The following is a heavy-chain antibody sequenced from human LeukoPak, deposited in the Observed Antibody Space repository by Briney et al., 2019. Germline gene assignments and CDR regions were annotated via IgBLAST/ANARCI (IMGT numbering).Heavy chain of an antibody. CDR3: ARVSSGWYDYYYYMDV. D-gene: IGHD6-19*01. CDR2: IYYSGST. CDR1: GGSISSGAYF. Sequence: PSETLSLTCTVSGGSISSGAYFWSWIRQHPGQGLEWIGYIYYSGSTNYNPSLKSRVTISVDTSKNQFSLKLSSVTAADTAVYYCARVSSGWYDYYYYMDVWGKGTTVTVSS. J-gene: IGHJ6*03. V-gene: IGHV4-61*08.